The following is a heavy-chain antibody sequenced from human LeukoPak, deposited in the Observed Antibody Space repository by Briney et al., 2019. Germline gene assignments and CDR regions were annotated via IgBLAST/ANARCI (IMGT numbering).Heavy chain of an antibody. CDR3: ARIVRGLNWFDP. D-gene: IGHD3-22*01. V-gene: IGHV4-39*07. J-gene: IGHJ5*02. CDR2: IYYSGST. CDR1: GGSISSSSYY. Sequence: PSETLSLTCTVSGGSISSSSYYWGWIRQPPGKGLEWIGSIYYSGSTYYNPSLKSRVTISVDTSKNQFSLKLSSVTAADTAVYYCARIVRGLNWFDPWGQGTLVTVSS.